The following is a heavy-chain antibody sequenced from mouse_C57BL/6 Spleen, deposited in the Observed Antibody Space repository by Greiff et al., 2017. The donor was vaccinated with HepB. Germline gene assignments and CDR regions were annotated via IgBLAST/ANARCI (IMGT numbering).Heavy chain of an antibody. CDR1: GFTFSSYG. Sequence: DVKLQESGGDLVKPGGSLKLSCAASGFTFSSYGMSWVRQTPDKRLEWVATISSGGSYTYYPDSVKGRFTISRDNAKNTLYLQMSSLKSEDTAMYYCARDGYYLFAYWGQGTLVTVSA. CDR2: ISSGGSYT. J-gene: IGHJ3*01. D-gene: IGHD2-3*01. V-gene: IGHV5-6*02. CDR3: ARDGYYLFAY.